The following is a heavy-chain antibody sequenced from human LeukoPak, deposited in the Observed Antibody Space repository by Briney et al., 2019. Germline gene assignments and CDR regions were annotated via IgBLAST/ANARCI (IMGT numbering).Heavy chain of an antibody. CDR3: ARDRVAAAGANWFDP. V-gene: IGHV4-59*01. Sequence: SETLSLTCTVSGGSISSYYWSWIRQPPGKGLEWIGYIYYSGSTNYNPSLKSRVTISVDTSKNQFSLKLSSGTAADTAVYYCARDRVAAAGANWFDPWGQGTLVTVSS. CDR1: GGSISSYY. J-gene: IGHJ5*02. D-gene: IGHD6-13*01. CDR2: IYYSGST.